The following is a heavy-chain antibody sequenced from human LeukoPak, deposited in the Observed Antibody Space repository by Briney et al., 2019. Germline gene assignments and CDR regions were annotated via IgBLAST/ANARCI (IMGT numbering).Heavy chain of an antibody. CDR1: GFTLSNYW. V-gene: IGHV3-74*01. J-gene: IGHJ4*02. D-gene: IGHD3-22*01. Sequence: GGSLRLSCAASGFTLSNYWMHWVRQAPGKGLVWVSRINSDGSSTSYADSVKGRLTISRDNAKNTLYLQMNSLRAEDTAVYYCARGARYYPVDYWGQGTLVTVSP. CDR2: INSDGSST. CDR3: ARGARYYPVDY.